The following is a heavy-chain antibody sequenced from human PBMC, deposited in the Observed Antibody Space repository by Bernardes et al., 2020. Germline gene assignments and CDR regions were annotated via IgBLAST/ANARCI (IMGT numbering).Heavy chain of an antibody. Sequence: SGPTLLKPTQTLTLTCPFSLFSLNPGGVGVGWIRQPPGKALKWLALIYWDDDKRYSPSLKSRLTITKDTSKNQVVLTMTNMDPVDTATYYCAHMPNTNTWYPNWFDPWGQGTLVTVSS. CDR3: AHMPNTNTWYPNWFDP. J-gene: IGHJ5*02. CDR1: LFSLNPGGVG. V-gene: IGHV2-5*02. CDR2: IYWDDDK. D-gene: IGHD6-13*01.